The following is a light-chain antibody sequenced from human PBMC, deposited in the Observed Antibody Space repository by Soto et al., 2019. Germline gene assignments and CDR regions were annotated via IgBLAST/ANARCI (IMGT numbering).Light chain of an antibody. Sequence: QSVLTQPASVSGSPGQSITFSCTGTSSDTGDYNFVSWYQLHAGKAPKLMIFEVSNRPSGVSNRFSGSKSGNTASLTISGLQAEDEADYYCSSYTSNIVLFGGGTQLTVL. CDR1: SSDTGDYNF. V-gene: IGLV2-14*01. CDR2: EVS. J-gene: IGLJ7*01. CDR3: SSYTSNIVL.